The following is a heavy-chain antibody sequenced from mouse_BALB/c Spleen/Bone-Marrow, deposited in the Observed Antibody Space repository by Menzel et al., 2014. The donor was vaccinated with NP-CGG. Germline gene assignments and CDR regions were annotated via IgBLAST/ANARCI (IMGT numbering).Heavy chain of an antibody. D-gene: IGHD2-14*01. J-gene: IGHJ4*01. CDR3: ARSGKVRNAMDY. CDR2: ISGYYGDA. V-gene: IGHV1-67*01. CDR1: GYTFTDYA. Sequence: QVQLQQSGPELVRPGVSVKISCKGSGYTFTDYAIHWVKQSHAKSLEWIGLISGYYGDAIYNQKFKGKATMTVDKSSSTAYMALARLTSEDSAIYYCARSGKVRNAMDYWGQGPSVTVSS.